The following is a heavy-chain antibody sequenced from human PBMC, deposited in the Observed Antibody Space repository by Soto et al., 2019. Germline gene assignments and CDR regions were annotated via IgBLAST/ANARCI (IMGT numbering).Heavy chain of an antibody. CDR1: GFSFDEYA. V-gene: IGHV3-9*01. CDR2: VSWNSGTM. D-gene: IGHD2-2*01. Sequence: EVQLVESGGGLVQPGRSLRLSCAASGFSFDEYAMHWVRQAPGKGLEWVSGVSWNSGTMGHGDSVRGGFAISRDNAKNSLYLQMNSLTTEDTALYYCAKGFCSSTRCLTYSYMDVWGKGTTVTVSS. CDR3: AKGFCSSTRCLTYSYMDV. J-gene: IGHJ6*03.